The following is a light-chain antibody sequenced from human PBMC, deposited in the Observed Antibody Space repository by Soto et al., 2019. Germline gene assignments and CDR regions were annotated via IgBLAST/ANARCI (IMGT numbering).Light chain of an antibody. CDR3: QQYGTFSGT. Sequence: DIQMTQSPSSLSASVGDRVTITCRASQGIRIDLGWFQQRPGKAPKRLIYGASSLQSGVPSRFSGSGSGTKFTLTIASLQPDDFATYYCQQYGTFSGTFGPGTKVDIK. V-gene: IGKV1-17*01. J-gene: IGKJ1*01. CDR2: GAS. CDR1: QGIRID.